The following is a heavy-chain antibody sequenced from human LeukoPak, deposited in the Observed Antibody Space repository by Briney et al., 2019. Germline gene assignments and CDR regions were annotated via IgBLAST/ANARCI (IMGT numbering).Heavy chain of an antibody. V-gene: IGHV3-9*01. CDR2: ISWNSGSI. J-gene: IGHJ5*02. CDR1: GFTFDDYA. CDR3: ARERVGATLNVWFDP. D-gene: IGHD1-26*01. Sequence: GGSLRLSCAASGFTFDDYAMHWVRQAPGKGLEWVSGISWNSGSIGYADSVKGRFTISRDNAKNSLYLQMNSLRAEDTAVYYCARERVGATLNVWFDPWGQGTLVTVSS.